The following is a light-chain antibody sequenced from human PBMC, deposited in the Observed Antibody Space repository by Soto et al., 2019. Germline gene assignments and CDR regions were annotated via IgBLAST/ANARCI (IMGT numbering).Light chain of an antibody. V-gene: IGLV2-8*01. Sequence: QSVLTQPPSASGSPGQSVTISCTGTSSDVGRYNYVSWYQHHPGKAPKLIIYDVSQRPSGVPDRFSGSKSGNTASLTVSGPQAEDEADYYCNSYADSNTYVFGTGTKVTVL. J-gene: IGLJ1*01. CDR1: SSDVGRYNY. CDR2: DVS. CDR3: NSYADSNTYV.